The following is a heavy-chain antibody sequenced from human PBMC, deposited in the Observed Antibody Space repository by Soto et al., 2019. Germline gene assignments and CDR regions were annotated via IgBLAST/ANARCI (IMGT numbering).Heavy chain of an antibody. CDR3: DRGIQEGFDP. CDR1: GDSITDGDYY. CDR2: IYYNGII. D-gene: IGHD5-18*01. Sequence: TLSLAFTVSGDSITDGDYYGSGIRQPPGKDLEWIAYIYYNGIIHYNPSLKSRVTISLDPSKNQFSLTMTSVTDADTAVYSCDRGIQEGFDPWGQGTLVTVSS. J-gene: IGHJ5*02. V-gene: IGHV4-30-4*01.